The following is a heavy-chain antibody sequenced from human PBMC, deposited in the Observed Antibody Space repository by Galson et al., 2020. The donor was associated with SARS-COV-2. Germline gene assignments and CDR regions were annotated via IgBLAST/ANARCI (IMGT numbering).Heavy chain of an antibody. Sequence: TGGSLRLSCAASGFTFSSYAMHWVRQAPGKGLEWVAVISYDGSNKYYADSVKGRFTISRDNSKNTLYLQMNSLRAEDTAVYYCARAYEEQQHPSRFDPWGQGTLVTVSS. CDR3: ARAYEEQQHPSRFDP. CDR1: GFTFSSYA. D-gene: IGHD6-13*01. CDR2: ISYDGSNK. J-gene: IGHJ5*02. V-gene: IGHV3-30-3*01.